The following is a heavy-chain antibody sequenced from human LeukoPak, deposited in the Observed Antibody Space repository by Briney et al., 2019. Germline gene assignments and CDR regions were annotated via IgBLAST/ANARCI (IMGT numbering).Heavy chain of an antibody. Sequence: GRSLRLSCAASGFTFSSYGMHWVRQAPGKGLEWVAGISWNSGSIGYADSVKGRFTISRDNAKNSLYLQMNSLRAEDTALYYCAKYDYWGQGTLVTVSS. CDR3: AKYDY. CDR1: GFTFSSYG. CDR2: ISWNSGSI. V-gene: IGHV3-9*01. J-gene: IGHJ4*02.